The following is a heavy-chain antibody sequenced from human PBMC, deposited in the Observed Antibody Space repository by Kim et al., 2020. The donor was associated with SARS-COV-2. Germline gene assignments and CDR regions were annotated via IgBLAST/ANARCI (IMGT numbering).Heavy chain of an antibody. CDR1: GFTFSSYE. D-gene: IGHD6-13*01. CDR3: ARDDSSSWYGGFDY. V-gene: IGHV3-48*03. CDR2: ISSSGSTI. Sequence: GGSLRLSCAASGFTFSSYEMNWVRQAPGKGLEWVSYISSSGSTIYYADSVKGRFTISRDNAKNSLYLQMNSLRAEDTAVYYCARDDSSSWYGGFDYWGQGTLVTVSS. J-gene: IGHJ4*02.